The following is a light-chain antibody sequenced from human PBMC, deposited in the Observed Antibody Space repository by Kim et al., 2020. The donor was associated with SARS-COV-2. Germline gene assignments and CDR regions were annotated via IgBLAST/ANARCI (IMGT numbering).Light chain of an antibody. Sequence: GQSITISCTGTSSDVGAYNYVSWYQQHPGQAPKLMIYDVSKRPSGVSNRFSGSKSGNTASLTVSGLQAEDEADYYCSSYTSSSTVVFGGGTQLTV. V-gene: IGLV2-14*04. J-gene: IGLJ2*01. CDR2: DVS. CDR3: SSYTSSSTVV. CDR1: SSDVGAYNY.